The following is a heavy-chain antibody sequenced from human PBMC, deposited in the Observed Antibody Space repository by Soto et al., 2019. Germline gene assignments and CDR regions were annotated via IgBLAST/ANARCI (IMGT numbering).Heavy chain of an antibody. J-gene: IGHJ4*02. CDR3: ARRTLGATIGIGDY. Sequence: QVQLVQSGGEVKKPGASLKVSCKASGYDFFNYGISWVRQAPGQGLEWMGCIAGDDGNTDYAQDLLGRVTMTTNTSTNTAYMERRGLTSDNTAIYYCARRTLGATIGIGDYWGQGVLVTVSS. D-gene: IGHD1-26*01. CDR1: GYDFFNYG. CDR2: IAGDDGNT. V-gene: IGHV1-18*01.